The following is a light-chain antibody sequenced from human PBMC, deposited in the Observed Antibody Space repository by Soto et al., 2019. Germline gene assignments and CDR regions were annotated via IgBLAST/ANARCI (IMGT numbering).Light chain of an antibody. J-gene: IGKJ2*01. CDR1: QGISSY. CDR2: AAS. V-gene: IGKV1-8*01. Sequence: ATRMTQSPSSLSASTGDRVTITCRASQGISSYLAWYQQKPGKAPKLLIYAASTLQSGVPSRFSGSGSGTDFTLTISCLQSEDFATYYCQQYYSYPRTFGQGTKLEIK. CDR3: QQYYSYPRT.